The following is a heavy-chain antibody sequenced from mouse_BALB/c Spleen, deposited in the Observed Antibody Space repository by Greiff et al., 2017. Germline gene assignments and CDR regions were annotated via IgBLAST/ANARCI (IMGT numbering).Heavy chain of an antibody. CDR2: INPSNGRT. CDR1: GYTFTSYW. Sequence: QVQLQQPGAELVKPGASVKLSCKASGYTFTSYWMHWVKQRPGQGLEWIGEINPSNGRTNYNEKFKSKATLTVDKSSSTAYMQLSSLTSEDSAVYYCARYPYYGYDYYAMDYWGQGTSVTVSS. J-gene: IGHJ4*01. D-gene: IGHD2-9*01. CDR3: ARYPYYGYDYYAMDY. V-gene: IGHV1S81*02.